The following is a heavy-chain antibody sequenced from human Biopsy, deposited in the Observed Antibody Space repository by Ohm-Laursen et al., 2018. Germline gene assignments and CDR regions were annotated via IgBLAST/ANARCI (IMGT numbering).Heavy chain of an antibody. Sequence: ASVKVSCKTSGYTFTGYYLHWMRQAPGQGLEWLGYINCKTGATNYAQKFQGTVTMTRDTSISTAYLALGSLRSADTAIYYCAKDPLNGHKHFDYWGQGSLVTVSS. D-gene: IGHD2-8*01. V-gene: IGHV1-2*02. J-gene: IGHJ4*02. CDR3: AKDPLNGHKHFDY. CDR2: INCKTGAT. CDR1: GYTFTGYY.